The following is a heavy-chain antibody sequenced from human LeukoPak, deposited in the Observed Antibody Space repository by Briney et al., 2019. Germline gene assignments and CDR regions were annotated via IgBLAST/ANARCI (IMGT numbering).Heavy chain of an antibody. D-gene: IGHD3-22*01. CDR1: GGSISSSSSY. CDR3: ARVSGITMIVVVNSDAFDI. Sequence: SETLSLTCSVSGGSISSSSSYWGWIRQPPGKGLEWIGSIYYSGSSFDNPALKSRVTISVDTSKNQFSLKLSSVTAADTAVYYCARVSGITMIVVVNSDAFDIWGQGTMVTVSS. V-gene: IGHV4-39*07. J-gene: IGHJ3*02. CDR2: IYYSGSS.